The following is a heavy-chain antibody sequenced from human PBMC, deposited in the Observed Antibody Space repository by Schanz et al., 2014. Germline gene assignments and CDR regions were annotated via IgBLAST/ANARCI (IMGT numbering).Heavy chain of an antibody. D-gene: IGHD3-3*01. Sequence: QVQLVQSGPEVKKPGASVRLSCKASGYNFNRHDINWVRQAAGQGLEWMGRISPSSGGTNYAQNFQGRVTMTKDTSINTVYMELSTLTSDDTAVYYCARESVSRTRWFDPWGQGTLVTVSS. CDR2: ISPSSGGT. CDR3: ARESVSRTRWFDP. CDR1: GYNFNRHD. V-gene: IGHV1-2*06. J-gene: IGHJ5*02.